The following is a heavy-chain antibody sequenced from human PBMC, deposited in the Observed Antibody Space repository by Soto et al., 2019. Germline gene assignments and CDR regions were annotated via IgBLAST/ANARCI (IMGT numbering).Heavy chain of an antibody. J-gene: IGHJ4*02. CDR3: ARVPRSRAAAASYFDY. V-gene: IGHV1-8*01. Sequence: ASVKVSCKASGYTFTSYDINWVRQATGQGLEWMGWMNPNSGNTGYAQKFQGRVTMTRNTSISTAYMELSSLRSEDTAVYYCARVPRSRAAAASYFDYWGQGTLVTVSS. CDR2: MNPNSGNT. D-gene: IGHD6-13*01. CDR1: GYTFTSYD.